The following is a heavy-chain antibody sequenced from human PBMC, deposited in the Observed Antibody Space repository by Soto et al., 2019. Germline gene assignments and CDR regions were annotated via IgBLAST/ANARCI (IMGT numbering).Heavy chain of an antibody. Sequence: GGSLRLSCAASGFTFSSYSMNWVRQAPGKGLEWVSYISSSSSTIYYADSVKGRFTISRDNAKNSLYLQMNSLRAEDTAGYYCARDPYYDILTGYYSYFDYWGQGTLVTVSS. CDR3: ARDPYYDILTGYYSYFDY. D-gene: IGHD3-9*01. CDR1: GFTFSSYS. CDR2: ISSSSSTI. V-gene: IGHV3-48*01. J-gene: IGHJ4*02.